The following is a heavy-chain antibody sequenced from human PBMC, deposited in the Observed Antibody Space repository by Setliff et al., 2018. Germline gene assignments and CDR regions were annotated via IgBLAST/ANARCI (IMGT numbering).Heavy chain of an antibody. V-gene: IGHV3-48*01. CDR3: TRGTFSDFWSGDYYDY. Sequence: PGGSLRLSCAASGFTFSSHSMNWVRQAPGKGLEWVSFISSSSTSIYYADSVKGRFTISRDNAKNSLYLQVNSLRADDTAVYYCTRGTFSDFWSGDYYDYWGQGTL. CDR2: ISSSSTSI. CDR1: GFTFSSHS. D-gene: IGHD3-3*01. J-gene: IGHJ4*02.